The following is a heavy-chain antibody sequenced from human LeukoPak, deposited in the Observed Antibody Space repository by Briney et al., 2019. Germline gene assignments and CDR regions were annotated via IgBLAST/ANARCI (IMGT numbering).Heavy chain of an antibody. CDR1: GFTFSSHG. Sequence: GGSLRLSCAASGFTFSSHGMNWVRQAPGKGLEWVSSISSSSSYIYYADSVKGRFTISRDNAKNSLYLQMNSLRAEDTAVYYCARVMIVVAYDAFDIWGQGTMVTVSS. J-gene: IGHJ3*02. CDR2: ISSSSSYI. D-gene: IGHD3-22*01. CDR3: ARVMIVVAYDAFDI. V-gene: IGHV3-21*01.